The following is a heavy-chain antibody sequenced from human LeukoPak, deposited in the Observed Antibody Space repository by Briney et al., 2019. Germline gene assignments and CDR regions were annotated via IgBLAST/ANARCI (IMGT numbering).Heavy chain of an antibody. J-gene: IGHJ4*02. CDR1: GFTFSTFA. CDR2: IFPSGGEI. D-gene: IGHD6-13*01. Sequence: PGGSLRLSCEASGFTFSTFAMIWVRQPPGKGLEWVSSIFPSGGEIHYADSVRGRFTISRDNSKSTLYLQMNSLRAEDTAVYYCAKRRRSRTPDYWGQGTLVTVSS. CDR3: AKRRRSRTPDY. V-gene: IGHV3-23*01.